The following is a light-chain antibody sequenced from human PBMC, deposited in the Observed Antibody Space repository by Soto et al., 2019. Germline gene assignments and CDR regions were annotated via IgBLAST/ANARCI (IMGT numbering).Light chain of an antibody. CDR1: SSDVGSYDH. J-gene: IGLJ1*01. V-gene: IGLV2-14*01. CDR3: ISYTGSSTSYV. CDR2: EVS. Sequence: LTQPASVSGSPGQSITISCSGTSSDVGSYDHVAWYQQFPGKTPKLMIYEVSNRPSGVSSRFSGSKSGSTASLTISGLQAEDEADYYCISYTGSSTSYVFGSGTKVTVL.